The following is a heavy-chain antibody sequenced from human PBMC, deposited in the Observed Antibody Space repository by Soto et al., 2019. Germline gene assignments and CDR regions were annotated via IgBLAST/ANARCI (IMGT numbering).Heavy chain of an antibody. CDR2: ISYDGSNK. D-gene: IGHD3-10*01. Sequence: QVQLVESGGGVVQPGRSLRLSCAASGFTFSSYAMHWVRQAPGKGLEWVAVISYDGSNKYYADSVKGRFTISRDNSKTTLYLQLNSLRAEDTAVYYCARVGYYGSGSYYNWFDPWGQGTLVTVSS. J-gene: IGHJ5*02. CDR3: ARVGYYGSGSYYNWFDP. CDR1: GFTFSSYA. V-gene: IGHV3-30-3*01.